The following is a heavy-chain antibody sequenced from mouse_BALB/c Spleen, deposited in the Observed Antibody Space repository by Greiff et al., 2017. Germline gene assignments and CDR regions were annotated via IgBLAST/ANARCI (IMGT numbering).Heavy chain of an antibody. CDR2: INPSNGRT. CDR3: ASPDGYCGGGYAMDY. Sequence: QVQLQQPGAELVKPGASVKLSCKASGYTFTSYWMHWVKQRPGQGLEWIGEINPSNGRTNYNEKFKSKATLTVDKSSSTAYMQLSSLTSEDSAVYYCASPDGYCGGGYAMDYWGQGTSVTVSS. D-gene: IGHD2-3*01. V-gene: IGHV1S81*02. CDR1: GYTFTSYW. J-gene: IGHJ4*01.